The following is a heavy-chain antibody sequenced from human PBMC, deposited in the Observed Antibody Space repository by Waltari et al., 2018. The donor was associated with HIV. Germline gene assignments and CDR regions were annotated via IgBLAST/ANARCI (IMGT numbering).Heavy chain of an antibody. D-gene: IGHD1-1*01. J-gene: IGHJ4*02. CDR3: ARGGTRNDMIFEF. CDR2: INGDGSDE. CDR1: GFSFANYW. Sequence: EVQLVESGGDLVQPGGSLRLSCAASGFSFANYWMNWFRQAPGKGLEWVANINGDGSDEMYVDSVRGRFTVSRDNAKNSVYLQMNSLRVEDTAVYFCARGGTRNDMIFEFWGQGTLVTVSS. V-gene: IGHV3-7*01.